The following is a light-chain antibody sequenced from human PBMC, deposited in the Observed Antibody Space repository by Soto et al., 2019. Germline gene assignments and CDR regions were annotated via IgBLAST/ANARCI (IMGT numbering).Light chain of an antibody. CDR3: QKYGNSPMT. CDR1: QTVSTNF. V-gene: IGKV3-20*01. CDR2: GES. J-gene: IGKJ1*01. Sequence: EIVLPQSXGTLSLSPGERATLSGRASQTVSTNFLAWYQQKHGQAPRLLIYGESSRATGTPDRFSGSGSGKDFTLTISRLENEDFGVFFCQKYGNSPMTVGQGPKVDIK.